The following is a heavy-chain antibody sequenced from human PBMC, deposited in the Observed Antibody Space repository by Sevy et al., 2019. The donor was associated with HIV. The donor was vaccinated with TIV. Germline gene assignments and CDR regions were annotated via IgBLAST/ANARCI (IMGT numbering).Heavy chain of an antibody. CDR2: ISGSGGST. CDR3: TRDGGGDYFDY. J-gene: IGHJ4*02. CDR1: GFTFSSYA. D-gene: IGHD2-15*01. Sequence: GGSLRLSCAASGFTFSSYAMSWVRQAPGKGLEWVSAISGSGGSTYYADSVKGRFTISRDNSENTLYLQMNSLRAEDTAVYYCTRDGGGDYFDYWGLGTLVTVSS. V-gene: IGHV3-23*01.